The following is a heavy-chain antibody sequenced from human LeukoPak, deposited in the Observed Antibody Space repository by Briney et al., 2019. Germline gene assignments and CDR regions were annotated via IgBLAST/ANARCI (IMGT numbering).Heavy chain of an antibody. CDR2: ISVYNGHT. CDR1: GYTFSSYG. Sequence: ASVKVSCKASGYTFSSYGISWVRQAPGQGLEWMGWISVYNGHTNYAQKLQGRVTMTTDTSTSTAYMELRSLRSDDTAVYYCARGKSRVAYARRPSCAFDIWGQGTMVTVSS. V-gene: IGHV1-18*01. D-gene: IGHD2-15*01. J-gene: IGHJ3*02. CDR3: ARGKSRVAYARRPSCAFDI.